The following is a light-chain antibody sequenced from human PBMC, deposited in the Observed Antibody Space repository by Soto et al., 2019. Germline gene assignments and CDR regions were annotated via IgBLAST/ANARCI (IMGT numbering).Light chain of an antibody. J-gene: IGKJ5*01. CDR2: DAS. CDR3: QQRSNWPWIT. V-gene: IGKV3-11*01. CDR1: QSVSSY. Sequence: EIVLTQSPATLSLSPGERATLSCRASQSVSSYLAWYQQKPGQAPRLLIYDASNRATGIPARFSGSGSGTDFTLTISSLEPEDFAVYYGQQRSNWPWITCGQGTRLEIK.